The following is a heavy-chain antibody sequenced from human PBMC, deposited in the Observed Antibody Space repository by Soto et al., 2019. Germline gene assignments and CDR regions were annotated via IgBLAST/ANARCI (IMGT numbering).Heavy chain of an antibody. CDR1: GFTFSSYA. CDR2: ISYDGSNK. J-gene: IGHJ6*02. D-gene: IGHD3-10*01. V-gene: IGHV3-30-3*01. Sequence: QVQLVESGGGVVQPGRSLRLSCAASGFTFSSYAMHWVRQAPGRGLEWVAVISYDGSNKYYADSVKGRFTISRDNSKNTLYLQMNSLRAEDTAVYYCARTHTPPRYGSGRLGGMDVWGQWTPVTVSS. CDR3: ARTHTPPRYGSGRLGGMDV.